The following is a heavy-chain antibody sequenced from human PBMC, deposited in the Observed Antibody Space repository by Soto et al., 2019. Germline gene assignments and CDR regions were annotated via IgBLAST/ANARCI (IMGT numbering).Heavy chain of an antibody. CDR2: ISAYNGNT. J-gene: IGHJ5*02. D-gene: IGHD3-22*01. CDR1: GYTFTSYG. CDR3: AREEYYYDSSGHPTKNWFDP. Sequence: ASVKVSCKASGYTFTSYGISWVRQAPGQGLEWMGWISAYNGNTNYAQKLQGRVTMTTDTSTSTAYMELRSLRSDDTAVYYCAREEYYYDSSGHPTKNWFDPWGQGTLVTFSS. V-gene: IGHV1-18*01.